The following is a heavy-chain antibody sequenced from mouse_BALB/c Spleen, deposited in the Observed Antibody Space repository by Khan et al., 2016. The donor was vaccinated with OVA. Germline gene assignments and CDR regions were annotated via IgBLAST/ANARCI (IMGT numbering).Heavy chain of an antibody. V-gene: IGHV1S81*02. CDR3: ARIKKIVATYFDY. D-gene: IGHD1-1*01. CDR1: GYTFTSYW. Sequence: QVQLKQSGAELVKAGASVKMSCKASGYTFTSYWMHWVKQRLGQGLEWFAETNPTNGRTYYNEKCKSKATLTVDKSSSTAYMLLSGPTFEDSAVYYCARIKKIVATYFDYWGQGTTLTVSS. J-gene: IGHJ2*01. CDR2: TNPTNGRT.